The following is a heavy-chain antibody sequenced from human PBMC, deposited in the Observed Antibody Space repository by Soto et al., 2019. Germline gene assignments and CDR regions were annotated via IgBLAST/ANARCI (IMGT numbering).Heavy chain of an antibody. J-gene: IGHJ4*02. CDR1: GFTVSNNY. CDR2: IYSGGYT. Sequence: EVQLVESGGGLIQPGGSLRLSCAVSGFTVSNNYMSWVRQAPGKGLEGVSVIYSGGYTAYGDSVKGRFTISRDNSKNTLYLQMHPRRPGAPAVYSGATRAGGGGYWGQGTLVTVSS. D-gene: IGHD3-10*01. CDR3: ATRAGGGGY. V-gene: IGHV3-53*01.